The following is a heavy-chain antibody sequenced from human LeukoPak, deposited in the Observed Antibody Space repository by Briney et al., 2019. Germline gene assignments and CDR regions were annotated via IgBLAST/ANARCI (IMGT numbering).Heavy chain of an antibody. V-gene: IGHV3-7*01. Sequence: GGSLRLSCAVSGFTFSNHWMTWVRQAPGKGLAWVGSIKEDGSNIYYVDSVKGRFTISRDNAENSLFLQMSSLRVEDTAVYYCARGTRALPYWGQGTLVTVSS. CDR3: ARGTRALPY. CDR1: GFTFSNHW. CDR2: IKEDGSNI. J-gene: IGHJ4*02. D-gene: IGHD4/OR15-4a*01.